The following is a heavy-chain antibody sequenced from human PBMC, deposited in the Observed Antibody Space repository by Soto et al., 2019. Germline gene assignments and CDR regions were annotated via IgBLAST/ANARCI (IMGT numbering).Heavy chain of an antibody. D-gene: IGHD3-16*02. V-gene: IGHV4-4*07. Sequence: QVQLQESGPGLVKPSETLSLTCSVSGTSVSNYYWSWIRQSAGKGLEHIGRIYTSGSTSYNPSLKSRVTMSMDTSQTQIYLNLTSVTAADTAVYYCARHLYDYVWGSYRHWGQGTLVTVSS. CDR1: GTSVSNYY. J-gene: IGHJ4*02. CDR2: IYTSGST. CDR3: ARHLYDYVWGSYRH.